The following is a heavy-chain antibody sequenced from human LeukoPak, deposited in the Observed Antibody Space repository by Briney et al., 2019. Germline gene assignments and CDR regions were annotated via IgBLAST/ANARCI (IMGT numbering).Heavy chain of an antibody. J-gene: IGHJ4*02. CDR3: ARDLMVRGVMLVFAY. D-gene: IGHD3-10*01. Sequence: ASVKVSCKASGYTFTGYYMHWARQAPGQGLEWMGWINPNSGGTNYAQKFQGRVTMTRDTSISTAYMELSRLRSDDTAVYYCARDLMVRGVMLVFAYWGQGTLVTVSS. V-gene: IGHV1-2*02. CDR2: INPNSGGT. CDR1: GYTFTGYY.